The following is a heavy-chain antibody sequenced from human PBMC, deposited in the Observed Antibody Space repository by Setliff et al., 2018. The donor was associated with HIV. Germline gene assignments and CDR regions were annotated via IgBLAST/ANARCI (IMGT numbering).Heavy chain of an antibody. CDR1: GGSISNQY. CDR2: IYYSGTT. V-gene: IGHV4-59*11. D-gene: IGHD2-8*02. CDR3: ARMTGGGLIDY. Sequence: SETLSLTCTVSGGSISNQYWSWIRQPQGKGLEWIGYIYYSGTTHYNPSLKSRVAMSVDTSKNQFSLDLTSVTPADTAVYYCARMTGGGLIDYWGQGTLVTVSS. J-gene: IGHJ4*02.